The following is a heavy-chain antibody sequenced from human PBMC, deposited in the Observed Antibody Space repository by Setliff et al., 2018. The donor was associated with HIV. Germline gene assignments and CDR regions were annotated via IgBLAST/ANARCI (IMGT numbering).Heavy chain of an antibody. D-gene: IGHD1-26*01. J-gene: IGHJ3*02. CDR1: GYTFTNYF. CDR3: ARVGTYSGSYRDAFDI. V-gene: IGHV1-46*01. CDR2: INPSGGQR. Sequence: ASVKVSCKASGYTFTNYFVHWVRQAPGQGLEWMGMINPSGGQRSFAQKFQGRITVATATSTATSTGTVYMELSSLRSEDTAVYYCARVGTYSGSYRDAFDIWGQGTMVTVSS.